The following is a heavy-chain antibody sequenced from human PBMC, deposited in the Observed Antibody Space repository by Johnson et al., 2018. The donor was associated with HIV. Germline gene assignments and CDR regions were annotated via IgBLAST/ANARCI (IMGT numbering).Heavy chain of an antibody. CDR1: GFTFSNYG. CDR2: IWYDGSNT. Sequence: QVQLVESGGGVVQPGRSLRLSCAASGFTFSNYGIHWVRQAPGKGLEWVAIIWYDGSNTYYADSVKGRFTISRDNSKNTLYLQMNSLRLEDTAVYYCAGDYNPVYVFDICGQGTMVTVSS. J-gene: IGHJ3*02. CDR3: AGDYNPVYVFDI. V-gene: IGHV3-33*03. D-gene: IGHD1-14*01.